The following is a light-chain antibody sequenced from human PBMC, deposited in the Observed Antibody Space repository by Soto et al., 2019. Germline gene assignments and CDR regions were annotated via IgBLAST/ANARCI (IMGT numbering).Light chain of an antibody. CDR3: HQYCSIPHFT. Sequence: EIVLTQSPGTLSLSPGERATLSCRASQSVSNSYLAGYQQKPGQAPRLLIYGASIRATGIPDRFSGSGSRTDFTLTISRLEPEDFSMYYCHQYCSIPHFTFGPGTNVDI. V-gene: IGKV3-20*01. J-gene: IGKJ3*01. CDR1: QSVSNSY. CDR2: GAS.